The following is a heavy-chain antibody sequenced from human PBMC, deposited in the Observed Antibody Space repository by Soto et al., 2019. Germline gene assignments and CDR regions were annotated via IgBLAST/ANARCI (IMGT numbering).Heavy chain of an antibody. J-gene: IGHJ5*02. CDR3: ARVIRGAYYNSPLDT. D-gene: IGHD3-10*01. CDR1: GYTFTGYY. V-gene: IGHV1-2*02. CDR2: INPYSGGA. Sequence: ASVKVSCKASGYTFTGYYMHWVRQAPGQGLEWMGWINPYSGGADYAQSFQGRVTMTRDTSISTVYMELSRLRFDDTAVYYCARVIRGAYYNSPLDTWGQGTVVTVSS.